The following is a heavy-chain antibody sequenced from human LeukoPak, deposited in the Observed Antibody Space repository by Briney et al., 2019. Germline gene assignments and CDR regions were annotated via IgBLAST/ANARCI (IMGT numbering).Heavy chain of an antibody. CDR1: GFTFSSYT. J-gene: IGHJ4*02. Sequence: GGSLRLSCAASGFTFSSYTIHWVRQPPGKGLEWVAVISFDGSNKYYADSVKGRFTISRDNSKNTLYLQMNSLRAEDTAVYYCARDRYDFWSGFDYWGQGTLVTVSS. V-gene: IGHV3-30-3*01. CDR3: ARDRYDFWSGFDY. D-gene: IGHD3-3*01. CDR2: ISFDGSNK.